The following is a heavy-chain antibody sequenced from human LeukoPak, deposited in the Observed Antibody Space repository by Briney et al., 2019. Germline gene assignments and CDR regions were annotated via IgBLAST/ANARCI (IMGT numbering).Heavy chain of an antibody. CDR1: GDSVSSNSAV. J-gene: IGHJ4*02. CDR2: TYYRSKWYN. V-gene: IGHV6-1*01. D-gene: IGHD5-12*01. Sequence: SQTLSLTCAISGDSVSSNSAVWNWIRQSPSRGLEWLGRTYYRSKWYNDYAVSVKSRIIINPDTSKNQFSLHLNSVTPEDTAVYYCASGYSDYDYYFDYWGQGTLVTVSS. CDR3: ASGYSDYDYYFDY.